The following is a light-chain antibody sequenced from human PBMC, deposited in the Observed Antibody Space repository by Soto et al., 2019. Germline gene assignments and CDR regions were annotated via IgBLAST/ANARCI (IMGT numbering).Light chain of an antibody. CDR3: QQTHSFPFS. Sequence: DIQMTQSPSSLSASVGDRVTITCRASQTIRTSLNWYQQKPGKAPKLLIFTASSLQSGVPSRFSGTGFGTQFTLTVSSLQPEDFATYYCQQTHSFPFSFGPGTTVDIK. V-gene: IGKV1-39*01. CDR2: TAS. CDR1: QTIRTS. J-gene: IGKJ3*01.